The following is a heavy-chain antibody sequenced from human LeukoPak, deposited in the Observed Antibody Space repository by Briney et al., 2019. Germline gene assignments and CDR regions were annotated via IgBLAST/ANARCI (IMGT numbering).Heavy chain of an antibody. J-gene: IGHJ6*02. Sequence: PSETLSLTCTVSGGSISSYYWSWIRQPPGKGLEWIGYIYYSGSTNYNPSLKSRVTISVDTSKNQFSLKLSSVTAADTAVYYRASQPLRGGYYYGMDVWGQGTTVTVSS. D-gene: IGHD3-10*01. CDR2: IYYSGST. V-gene: IGHV4-59*08. CDR1: GGSISSYY. CDR3: ASQPLRGGYYYGMDV.